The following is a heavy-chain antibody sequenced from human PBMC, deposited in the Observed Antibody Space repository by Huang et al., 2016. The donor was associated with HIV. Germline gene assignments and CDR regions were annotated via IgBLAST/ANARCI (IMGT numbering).Heavy chain of an antibody. CDR2: IVPRFGTR. V-gene: IGHV1-69*13. D-gene: IGHD3-16*01. CDR3: AKRGGAWGSPYAFDL. J-gene: IGHJ3*01. Sequence: QVQLVQSGAEVRKPGSSVKVSCRASGVSFNNFGINWVRQAPGQGHEWMGGIVPRFGTRNDAQRVKDRVTITADEITGVVHLEVTSLRSDDTDVYFCAKRGGAWGSPYAFDLWGQGTMVTVSS. CDR1: GVSFNNFG.